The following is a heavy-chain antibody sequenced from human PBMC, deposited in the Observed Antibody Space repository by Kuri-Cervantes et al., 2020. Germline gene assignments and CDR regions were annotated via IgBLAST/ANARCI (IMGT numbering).Heavy chain of an antibody. CDR2: INHSGST. Sequence: SETLSLTCTVSGGSISSYYWGWIRQPPGKGLEWIGEINHSGSTNYNPSLKSRVTISVDTSKNQFSLKLSSVTAADTAVYYCAGLTDSGMVRAHFDYWGQGTLVTVSS. V-gene: IGHV4-34*01. CDR1: GGSISSYY. J-gene: IGHJ4*02. D-gene: IGHD3-10*01. CDR3: AGLTDSGMVRAHFDY.